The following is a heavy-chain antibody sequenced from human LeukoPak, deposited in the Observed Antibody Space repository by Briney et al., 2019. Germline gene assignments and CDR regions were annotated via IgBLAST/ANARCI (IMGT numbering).Heavy chain of an antibody. CDR3: ARDFGIAAAGSRYWYFDL. Sequence: SETLSLTCTVSGGSISSYYWSWIRQSPGKGLEWIGYIYYSGSTNYNPSLKSRVTIYVDTSKNQFSLKLSSVTAADTAVYYCARDFGIAAAGSRYWYFDLWGRGTLVTVSS. CDR2: IYYSGST. J-gene: IGHJ2*01. D-gene: IGHD6-13*01. V-gene: IGHV4-59*01. CDR1: GGSISSYY.